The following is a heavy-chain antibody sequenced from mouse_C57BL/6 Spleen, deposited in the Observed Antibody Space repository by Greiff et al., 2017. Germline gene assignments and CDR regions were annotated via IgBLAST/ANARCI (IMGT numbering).Heavy chain of an antibody. CDR3: ARIELYGSSFYYFDY. D-gene: IGHD1-1*01. Sequence: EVQLQQSGPELVKPGASVKISCKASGYTFTDYYMNWVKQSHGKSLEWIGDINPNNGGTSYNQKFKGKATLTVDKSSSTAYMELRSLTSEDSAVYYCARIELYGSSFYYFDYWGQGTTLTVSS. CDR1: GYTFTDYY. CDR2: INPNNGGT. J-gene: IGHJ2*01. V-gene: IGHV1-26*01.